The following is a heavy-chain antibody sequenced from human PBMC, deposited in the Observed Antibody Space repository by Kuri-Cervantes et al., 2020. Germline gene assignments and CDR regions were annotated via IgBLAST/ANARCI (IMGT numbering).Heavy chain of an antibody. J-gene: IGHJ6*02. CDR1: GGSISSYY. Sequence: SETLSLTCTVSGGSISSYYWSWIRQPPGKGLEWIGYIYYSGSTYYNPSLKSRVTISVDTSKNQFSLKVSSVTAADTAVYYCTKGSSSGTAHYYYGMDVWGQGTTVTVSS. CDR3: TKGSSSGTAHYYYGMDV. D-gene: IGHD3-10*01. CDR2: IYYSGST. V-gene: IGHV4-59*12.